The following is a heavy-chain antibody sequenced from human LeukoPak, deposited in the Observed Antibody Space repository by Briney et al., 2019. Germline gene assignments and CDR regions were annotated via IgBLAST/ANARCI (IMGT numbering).Heavy chain of an antibody. D-gene: IGHD5-24*01. CDR3: ARSADWGEMATKDEYFQH. CDR1: GYTFTGYY. V-gene: IGHV1-2*02. J-gene: IGHJ1*01. Sequence: GASVKVSCKASGYTFTGYYMHWVRQAPGQGLEWMGLINPNSGGTNYAQKFQGRVTMTRDTSISTAYMELSRLRSDDTAVYYCARSADWGEMATKDEYFQHWGQGTLVTVSS. CDR2: INPNSGGT.